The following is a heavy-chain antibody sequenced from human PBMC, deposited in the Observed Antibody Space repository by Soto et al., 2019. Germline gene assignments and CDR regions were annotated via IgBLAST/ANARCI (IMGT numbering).Heavy chain of an antibody. CDR1: GFTFTRHW. V-gene: IGHV3-74*01. D-gene: IGHD3-3*01. CDR3: VRGSDGWSGMDV. J-gene: IGHJ6*02. CDR2: VSQSGSVT. Sequence: EVQLVESGGGLVQPGGSLSLYCATSGFTFTRHWMYWIRQTPGKGLVWVSRVSQSGSVTNYEDSVKDRFTISRDNAKNTVYLQMNSLRAEDTGEYYCVRGSDGWSGMDVWGQGTTVTISS.